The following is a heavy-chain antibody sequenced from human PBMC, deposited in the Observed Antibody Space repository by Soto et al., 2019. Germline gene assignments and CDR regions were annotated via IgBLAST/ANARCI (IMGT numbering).Heavy chain of an antibody. CDR1: GFTFSDYY. CDR2: ISSSRSYT. CDR3: AREGGNLNWFDP. V-gene: IGHV3-11*05. Sequence: SLRLSCAASGFTFSDYYMSWIRQAPGKGLEWVSYISSSRSYTNYADSVKGRFTISRDNAKNSLYLQMNSLRAEDTAVYYCAREGGNLNWFDPWGQGTLVTVSS. D-gene: IGHD1-26*01. J-gene: IGHJ5*02.